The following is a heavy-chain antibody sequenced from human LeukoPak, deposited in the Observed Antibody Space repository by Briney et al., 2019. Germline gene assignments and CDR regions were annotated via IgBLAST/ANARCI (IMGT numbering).Heavy chain of an antibody. D-gene: IGHD6-19*01. CDR1: GDSVSTNNAA. CDR3: ARDPGAGDFDY. V-gene: IGHV6-1*01. J-gene: IGHJ4*02. CDR2: AYYRSKWYY. Sequence: SQTLSLTCAISGDSVSTNNAAWHWLRQSPSRGLEWLGRAYYRSKWYYDYAVSVKSRITINPDTSKNPFSLQLNSVTPEDTAVYYCARDPGAGDFDYWARGTLVTVSS.